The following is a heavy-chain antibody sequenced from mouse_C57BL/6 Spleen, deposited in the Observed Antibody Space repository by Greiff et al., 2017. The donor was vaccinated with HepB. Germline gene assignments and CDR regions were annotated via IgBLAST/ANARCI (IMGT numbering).Heavy chain of an antibody. CDR1: GFTFSDYY. V-gene: IGHV5-16*01. Sequence: EVKLMESEGGLVQPGSSMKLSCTASGFTFSDYYMAWVRQVPEKGLEWVANINYDGSSTYYLDSLKSRFIISRDNAKNILYLQMSSLKSEDTATYYCARDAGLGDYFDYWGQGTTLTVSS. D-gene: IGHD3-1*01. CDR2: INYDGSST. J-gene: IGHJ2*01. CDR3: ARDAGLGDYFDY.